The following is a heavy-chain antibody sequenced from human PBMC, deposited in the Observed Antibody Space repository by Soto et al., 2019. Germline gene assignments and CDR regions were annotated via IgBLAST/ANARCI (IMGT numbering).Heavy chain of an antibody. CDR2: INHSGST. Sequence: SETLSLTCAVYGGSFSGYYWSWIRQPPGKGLEWIGEINHSGSTNYNPSLKSRVTISVDTSKNQFPLKLSSVTAADTAVYYCARNGVWGSSRWGQGTLVTVSS. V-gene: IGHV4-34*01. CDR3: ARNGVWGSSR. CDR1: GGSFSGYY. J-gene: IGHJ4*02. D-gene: IGHD3-16*01.